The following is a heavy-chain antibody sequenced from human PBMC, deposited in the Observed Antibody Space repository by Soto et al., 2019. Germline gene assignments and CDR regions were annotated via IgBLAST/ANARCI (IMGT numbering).Heavy chain of an antibody. CDR3: ARVGDYGDYDSYYYYYYMDV. D-gene: IGHD4-17*01. V-gene: IGHV3-74*01. J-gene: IGHJ6*03. CDR2: INSDGSST. Sequence: PGGSLRLSCAASGFTFSSYWMHWVRQAPGKGLVWVSRINSDGSSTSYADSVKGRFTISRDNAKNTLYLQMNSLRAEDTAVYYCARVGDYGDYDSYYYYYYMDVWGKGTTVTVSS. CDR1: GFTFSSYW.